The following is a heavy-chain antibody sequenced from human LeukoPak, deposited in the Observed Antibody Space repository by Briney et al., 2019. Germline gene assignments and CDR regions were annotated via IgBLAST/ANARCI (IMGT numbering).Heavy chain of an antibody. Sequence: ASVKVSCKASGYTFTSYYMHWVRQAPGQGLEWVGIISPSGGSTSYAQKFQGRVTMTRDTSTSTVYMELSSLRSEDTAVYYCARYYYDSSGYYSGFDYWGQGTLVTVSS. V-gene: IGHV1-46*03. CDR3: ARYYYDSSGYYSGFDY. J-gene: IGHJ4*02. CDR2: ISPSGGST. CDR1: GYTFTSYY. D-gene: IGHD3-22*01.